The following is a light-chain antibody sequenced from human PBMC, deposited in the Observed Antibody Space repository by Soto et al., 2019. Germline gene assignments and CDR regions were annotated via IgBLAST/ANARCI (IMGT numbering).Light chain of an antibody. J-gene: IGLJ2*01. V-gene: IGLV2-14*01. Sequence: QSALTQPASVSGSPGQSITISCTGTSSDVGGYNYVSWYQHHRGKAPKLMIYEVSNRPSGVSNRFSGSKSGNTASLTISGLQAEDEADYYCTSYTSTNTVVFGGGTKLTVL. CDR1: SSDVGGYNY. CDR3: TSYTSTNTVV. CDR2: EVS.